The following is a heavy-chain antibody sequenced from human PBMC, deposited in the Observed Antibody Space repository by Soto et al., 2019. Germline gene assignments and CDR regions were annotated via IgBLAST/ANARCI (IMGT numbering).Heavy chain of an antibody. CDR2: INHRGST. D-gene: IGHD6-13*01. V-gene: IGHV4-34*01. CDR3: AGGRGRQQLVMSYYYGMDV. CDR1: GGSFSGYY. Sequence: QVQLQQWGAGLLKPSETLSLTCAVYGGSFSGYYWSWIRQPPGKGLEWIGEINHRGSTNYNPSLKSRVTISVDTSKNQFSLNLSSVTAADTAVYYCAGGRGRQQLVMSYYYGMDVWGQGTTVTVSS. J-gene: IGHJ6*02.